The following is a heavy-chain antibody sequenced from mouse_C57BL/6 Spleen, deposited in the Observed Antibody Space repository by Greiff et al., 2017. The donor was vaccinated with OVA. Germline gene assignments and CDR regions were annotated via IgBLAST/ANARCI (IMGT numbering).Heavy chain of an antibody. D-gene: IGHD2-3*01. V-gene: IGHV1-53*01. CDR3: AGYDGYYWYFDV. J-gene: IGHJ1*03. Sequence: VQLQQPGTELVKPGASVKLSCKASGYTFTSYWMHWVKQRPGQGLEWIGNINPSDGGTNYNEKFKSKATLTVDKSSSTAYLQLSSLTSEYSAVYDCAGYDGYYWYFDVWGTGTTVTVSS. CDR2: INPSDGGT. CDR1: GYTFTSYW.